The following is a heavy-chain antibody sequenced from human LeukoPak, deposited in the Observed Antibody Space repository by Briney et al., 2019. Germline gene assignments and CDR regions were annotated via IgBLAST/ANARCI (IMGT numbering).Heavy chain of an antibody. CDR2: IIPIFGTA. J-gene: IGHJ3*02. V-gene: IGHV1-69*05. CDR3: ARAPRKPDAFDI. Sequence: SVTVSCKASGGTFSSYAISWVRQAPGQGLEWMGGIIPIFGTANYAQKFQGRVTITTDESTSTAYMGLSSLRSEDTAVYYCARAPRKPDAFDIWGQGTMVTVSS. CDR1: GGTFSSYA.